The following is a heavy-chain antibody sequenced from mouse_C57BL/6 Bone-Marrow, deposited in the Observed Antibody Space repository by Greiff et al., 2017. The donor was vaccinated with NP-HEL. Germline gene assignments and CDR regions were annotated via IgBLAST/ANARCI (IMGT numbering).Heavy chain of an antibody. J-gene: IGHJ2*01. CDR3: TTYYDSYFDY. V-gene: IGHV14-4*01. CDR1: GFNIKDDY. D-gene: IGHD2-4*01. Sequence: EVQLQQSGAELVRPGASVKLSCTASGFNIKDDYMHWVKQRPEQGLEWIGWIDPENGDTEYASKFQGKATITADTSSNTAYLQLSSLTSKDTAVYYCTTYYDSYFDYWGQGTTLTVSS. CDR2: IDPENGDT.